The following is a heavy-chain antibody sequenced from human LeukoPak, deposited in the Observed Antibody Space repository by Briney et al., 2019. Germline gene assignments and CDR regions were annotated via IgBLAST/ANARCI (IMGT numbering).Heavy chain of an antibody. CDR3: AKDMSYDSSGYYFY. V-gene: IGHV3-30-3*01. CDR1: GFSFSSFA. CDR2: ISYDGSNK. J-gene: IGHJ4*02. Sequence: GKSLRLSCTNSGFSFSSFAIHWVRQAPGRGPEWLAVISYDGSNKYYADSVKGRFTISRDNAKNSLYLQMNSLRAEDTALYYCAKDMSYDSSGYYFYWGQGTLVTVSS. D-gene: IGHD3-22*01.